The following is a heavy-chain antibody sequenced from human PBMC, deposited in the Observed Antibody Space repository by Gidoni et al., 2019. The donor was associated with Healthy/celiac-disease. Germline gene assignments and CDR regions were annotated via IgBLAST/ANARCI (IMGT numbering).Heavy chain of an antibody. CDR1: GFTFSSYW. CDR2: IKQEGSEK. J-gene: IGHJ4*02. D-gene: IGHD4-4*01. Sequence: EVQLVESGGGLVQPGGSLRLSCAASGFTFSSYWMSWVRQAPGKGLEWVANIKQEGSEKYYVDSVKGRFTISRDNAKNSLYLQMNSLRAEDTAVYYCARPMTTVTTGSLYFDYWGQGTLVTVSS. V-gene: IGHV3-7*03. CDR3: ARPMTTVTTGSLYFDY.